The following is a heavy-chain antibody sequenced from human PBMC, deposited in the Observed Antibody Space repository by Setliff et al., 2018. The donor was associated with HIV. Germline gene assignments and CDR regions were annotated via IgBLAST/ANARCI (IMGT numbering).Heavy chain of an antibody. Sequence: PSETLSLTCTVSGDSFTSSYWSWIRQPPGKGLEWIGYIYYSGSTNYNPSLKSRVTMSVDTSKTQFSLQLSSGTAADTALYDCARGWSSGWYNWFDPWGQGTLVTVSS. CDR1: GDSFTSSY. J-gene: IGHJ5*02. D-gene: IGHD6-19*01. V-gene: IGHV4-59*01. CDR3: ARGWSSGWYNWFDP. CDR2: IYYSGST.